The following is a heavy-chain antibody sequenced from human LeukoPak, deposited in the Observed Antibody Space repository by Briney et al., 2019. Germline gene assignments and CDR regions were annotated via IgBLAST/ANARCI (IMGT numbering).Heavy chain of an antibody. CDR3: ARRDWVSGAVRAFDI. V-gene: IGHV3-11*04. D-gene: IGHD3-3*01. CDR2: ISNDSVDK. J-gene: IGHJ3*02. Sequence: GGSLRLSCVGSGFRFSDYYMSWIRQAPGKGLEWVSYISNDSVDKYYVDSVRGRFTISRDNAKKSMYLQMSGLRVEDAAVYYCARRDWVSGAVRAFDIWGQGTMVTVSS. CDR1: GFRFSDYY.